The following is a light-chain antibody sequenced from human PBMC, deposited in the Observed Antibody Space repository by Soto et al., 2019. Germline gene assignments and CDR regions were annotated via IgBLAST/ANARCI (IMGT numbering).Light chain of an antibody. CDR3: ISYTSSSNHVV. Sequence: QSVLTQPASVSGSPGQSITISCTGTSSDVGGYNYVSWYQQHPGKAPKLMIYDVSNRPSVVSNRFSGAKSGNTASLTISGLQAEDDADYYCISYTSSSNHVVFGGGTKLTV. J-gene: IGLJ2*01. V-gene: IGLV2-14*01. CDR2: DVS. CDR1: SSDVGGYNY.